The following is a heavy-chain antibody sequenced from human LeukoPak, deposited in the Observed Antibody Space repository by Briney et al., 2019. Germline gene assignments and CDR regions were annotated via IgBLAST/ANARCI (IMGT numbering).Heavy chain of an antibody. Sequence: SETLSLTCAVYGGSFSGYYWSWIRQPPGKGLEWIGEINHSGSTNYNPSLKSRVTMSVDTSKNQFSLKLSSVTAADTAVYYCAREGLWFGEFPPAYYYYYYMDVWGKGTTVTISS. J-gene: IGHJ6*03. CDR1: GGSFSGYY. CDR2: INHSGST. D-gene: IGHD3-10*01. V-gene: IGHV4-34*01. CDR3: AREGLWFGEFPPAYYYYYYMDV.